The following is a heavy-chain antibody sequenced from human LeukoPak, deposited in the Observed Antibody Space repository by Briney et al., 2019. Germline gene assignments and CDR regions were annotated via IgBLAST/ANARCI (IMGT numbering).Heavy chain of an antibody. CDR3: ARVLRYDFWSGYDF. V-gene: IGHV3-64*01. D-gene: IGHD3-3*01. CDR2: ISSNGGST. CDR1: GFTFSTYA. Sequence: GGSLRLSCAASGFTFSTYAMHWVRQAPGKGLEYVSAISSNGGSTYDANSVKGRFTISRDNSNNTLYLQMGSLRADDMAVYYCARVLRYDFWSGYDFWGQGTLVTVSS. J-gene: IGHJ4*02.